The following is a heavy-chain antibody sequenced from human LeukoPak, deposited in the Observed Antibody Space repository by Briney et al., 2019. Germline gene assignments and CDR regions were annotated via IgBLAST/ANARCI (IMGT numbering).Heavy chain of an antibody. CDR1: GFTFSSYS. Sequence: KPGGSLRLSCAASGFTFSSYSMNWVRQAPGKGLEWVSSISSSSSYIYYADSVKGRFTISRDNAKNSLYLQMNSLRAEDTAVYYCTAQLKQYYDILTGYPYYYMDVWGKGTTVTVSS. J-gene: IGHJ6*03. CDR2: ISSSSSYI. CDR3: TAQLKQYYDILTGYPYYYMDV. V-gene: IGHV3-21*01. D-gene: IGHD3-9*01.